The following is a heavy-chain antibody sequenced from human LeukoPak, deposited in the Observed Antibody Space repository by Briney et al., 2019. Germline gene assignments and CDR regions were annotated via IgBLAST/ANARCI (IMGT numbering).Heavy chain of an antibody. J-gene: IGHJ4*01. CDR3: VRPGGGYNCR. CDR1: GFTLNTND. CDR2: MYPWGSA. Sequence: GGSLRLSCAASGFTLNTNDMNWVRQAPGKGLEWVSIMYPWGSAFYTDSVKGRFTVTRDESENMMFLQMNTLRPDDTAMYYCVRPGGGYNCRWGQGALVTVSS. V-gene: IGHV3-66*02. D-gene: IGHD3-16*01.